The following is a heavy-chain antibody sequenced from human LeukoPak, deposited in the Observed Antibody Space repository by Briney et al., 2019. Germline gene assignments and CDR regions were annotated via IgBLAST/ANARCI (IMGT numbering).Heavy chain of an antibody. Sequence: SETLSLTCTVSGGSISSSSYYWGWIRQPPGKGLGWIGSIYYSGSTYYNPSLKSRVTISVDTSKNQFSLKLSSVTAADTAVYYCARHAWELLYDYWGQGTLVTVSS. CDR1: GGSISSSSYY. V-gene: IGHV4-39*01. J-gene: IGHJ4*02. CDR2: IYYSGST. D-gene: IGHD1-26*01. CDR3: ARHAWELLYDY.